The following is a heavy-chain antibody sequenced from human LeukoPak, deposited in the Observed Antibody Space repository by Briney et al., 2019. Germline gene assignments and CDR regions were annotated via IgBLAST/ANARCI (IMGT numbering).Heavy chain of an antibody. CDR3: TTEPETYYDYVWGSYREYYFDY. Sequence: PGGSLRLSWAASGFTFSNAWMSWVRQAPGKGLEWVGRIKSKTDGGTTDYAAPVKGRFTISRDDSKNTLYLQMNSLKTEDTAVYYCTTEPETYYDYVWGSYREYYFDYWGQGTLVTVSS. J-gene: IGHJ4*02. CDR1: GFTFSNAW. CDR2: IKSKTDGGTT. V-gene: IGHV3-15*01. D-gene: IGHD3-16*02.